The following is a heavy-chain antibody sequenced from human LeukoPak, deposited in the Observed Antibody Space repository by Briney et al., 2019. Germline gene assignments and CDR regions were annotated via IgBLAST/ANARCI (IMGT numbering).Heavy chain of an antibody. Sequence: GGSLRLSWAASGFTFSRYSMNWDRQAPGKGLEWVSSISSMRSYIYYADLGEGRFTICRDNAKNSLYLQMNSLRAEDTAVYYCARDLPYYYHMDVWGKGTTVTVSS. V-gene: IGHV3-21*01. CDR1: GFTFSRYS. J-gene: IGHJ6*03. CDR3: ARDLPYYYHMDV. CDR2: ISSMRSYI.